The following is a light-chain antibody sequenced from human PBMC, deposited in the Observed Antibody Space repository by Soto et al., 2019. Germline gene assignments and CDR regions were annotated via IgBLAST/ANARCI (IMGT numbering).Light chain of an antibody. CDR2: DD. CDR1: ISNIGTYI. J-gene: IGLJ1*01. V-gene: IGLV1-44*01. CDR3: GAWDNSLRAYV. Sequence: QSVLTQPPSASGTPGQRVTISCSGSISNIGTYIVTWFQQRPGTAPQLLIYDDQRPSGVPDRFSGSKSGTSASLAISGLRSDDEADYYCGAWDNSLRAYVFGAGTKLTVL.